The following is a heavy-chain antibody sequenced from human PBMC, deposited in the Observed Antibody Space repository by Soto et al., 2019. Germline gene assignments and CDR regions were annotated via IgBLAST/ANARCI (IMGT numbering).Heavy chain of an antibody. V-gene: IGHV1-69*01. CDR2: IIPIFGTP. J-gene: IGHJ4*02. D-gene: IGHD3-10*01. Sequence: QVQLVQSGAEVKKPGSSVKVSCKASGGIFSTYAISWLRQAPGQGLEWMGGIIPIFGTPNYAQRFQGSVTITADESTTTSYMEMSRLKYEDTAVYYCARDRDDYGSGNYYTRIGFWGQGTLVTVSS. CDR3: ARDRDDYGSGNYYTRIGF. CDR1: GGIFSTYA.